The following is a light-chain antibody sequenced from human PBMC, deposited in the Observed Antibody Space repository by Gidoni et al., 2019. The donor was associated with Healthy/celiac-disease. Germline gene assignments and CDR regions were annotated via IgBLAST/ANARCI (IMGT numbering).Light chain of an antibody. CDR1: QSVSSSY. Sequence: IVMTPSPATLSFSPGEIATLSCRAGQSVSSSYLSWYQQKPGQAPRLLIYGASTRATGIPARFSGSGSGTDFTLTISSLQPEDFAVYYCQQNYNLPITFGQXTRLEIK. CDR2: GAS. J-gene: IGKJ5*01. CDR3: QQNYNLPIT. V-gene: IGKV3D-7*01.